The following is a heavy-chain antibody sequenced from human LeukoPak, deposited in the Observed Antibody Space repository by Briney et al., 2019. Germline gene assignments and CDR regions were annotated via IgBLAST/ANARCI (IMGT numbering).Heavy chain of an antibody. J-gene: IGHJ6*03. V-gene: IGHV4-34*01. CDR3: ARRSKYSSSSYYYYYMDV. Sequence: SETLSLTCTVYGDSFSAYYCSWIRQPPGKGLEWIGEINKSGNTNYNPSLKSRVTISVDTSKKQFSLRLTSMTAADTAVYYCARRSKYSSSSYYYYYMDVWGKGTTVTVSS. CDR1: GDSFSAYY. CDR2: INKSGNT. D-gene: IGHD6-6*01.